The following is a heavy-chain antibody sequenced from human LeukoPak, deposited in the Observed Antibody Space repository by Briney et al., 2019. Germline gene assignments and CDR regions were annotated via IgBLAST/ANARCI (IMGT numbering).Heavy chain of an antibody. J-gene: IGHJ4*02. Sequence: GGSLRLSCAASGFAFSSYNMNWVRQAPGKGLEWISYIGSSGSPTHYADSVGGRFTISRDNAKNSLYLQMNSLRAEDTALYYCAKDRSRQWLVSPDYWGQGTLVTVSS. D-gene: IGHD6-19*01. CDR2: IGSSGSPT. CDR1: GFAFSSYN. V-gene: IGHV3-48*04. CDR3: AKDRSRQWLVSPDY.